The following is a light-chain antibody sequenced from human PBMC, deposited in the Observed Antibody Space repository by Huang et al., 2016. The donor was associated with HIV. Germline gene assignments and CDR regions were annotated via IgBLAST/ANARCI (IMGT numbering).Light chain of an antibody. Sequence: EIVLTQSPATLSLSPGERATLSCRASKSVNNFISWLQQKPGQPPRLLIYDASNRDAGIPARFSGSGSGTDFTLTISSLEPEDSAVYYCQQRSNWPHTFGQGTKLEIK. CDR3: QQRSNWPHT. J-gene: IGKJ2*01. V-gene: IGKV3-11*01. CDR2: DAS. CDR1: KSVNNF.